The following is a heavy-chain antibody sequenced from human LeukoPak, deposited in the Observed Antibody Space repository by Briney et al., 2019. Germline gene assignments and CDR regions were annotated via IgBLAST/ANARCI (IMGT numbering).Heavy chain of an antibody. D-gene: IGHD3-9*01. Sequence: GGSLRLSCAASGFTFSSYWMSWVRQAPGKGLEWVANMKQDGSEEYYVDSVKGRFTISRDNAKISLFLQMNSLRAEDTAVYYCARDFVLRYFDWLTGDYFDYWGQGTLVTVSS. V-gene: IGHV3-7*01. J-gene: IGHJ4*02. CDR3: ARDFVLRYFDWLTGDYFDY. CDR2: MKQDGSEE. CDR1: GFTFSSYW.